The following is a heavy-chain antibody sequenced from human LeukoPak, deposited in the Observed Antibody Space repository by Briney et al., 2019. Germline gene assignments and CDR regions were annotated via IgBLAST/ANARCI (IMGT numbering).Heavy chain of an antibody. D-gene: IGHD2-15*01. V-gene: IGHV4-39*01. CDR2: IYYSGGT. CDR3: ARTLGYCSGGNCYRWFDP. J-gene: IGHJ5*02. Sequence: PSETLSLTCTVSGGSISSSSYYWGWLRQPPGKGLEWIGSIYYSGGTYYNPSLKSRVTISVDTSKNQFSLKLSSVTAADTAVYYCARTLGYCSGGNCYRWFDPWGQGTLVTVSS. CDR1: GGSISSSSYY.